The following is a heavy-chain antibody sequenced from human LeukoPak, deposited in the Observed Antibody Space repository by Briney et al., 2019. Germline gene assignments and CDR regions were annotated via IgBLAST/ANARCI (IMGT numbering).Heavy chain of an antibody. CDR1: GFTVSSNY. CDR3: ARSEWEVLRYPYYYMDV. V-gene: IGHV3-48*01. Sequence: GGSLRLSCAASGFTVSSNYMNWVRQAPGKGLEWVSYISSSSSTIHYADSVKGRFTISRDNSKNTLYLQMNSLRPEDTAVYYCARSEWEVLRYPYYYMDVWGKGTTVTVSS. D-gene: IGHD1-26*01. J-gene: IGHJ6*03. CDR2: ISSSSSTI.